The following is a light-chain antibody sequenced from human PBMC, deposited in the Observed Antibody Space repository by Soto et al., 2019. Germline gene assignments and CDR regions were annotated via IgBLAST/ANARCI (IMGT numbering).Light chain of an antibody. Sequence: LXXSXXERAXLXCRASQSVSSYLAWYQQKPGQAPRLLIYDASNRATCIPARFSGSGSGTDFTLTISSLEPEDFAVYYCQQRSNWPLTFGGGTKVDIK. J-gene: IGKJ4*01. CDR3: QQRSNWPLT. CDR2: DAS. CDR1: QSVSSY. V-gene: IGKV3-11*01.